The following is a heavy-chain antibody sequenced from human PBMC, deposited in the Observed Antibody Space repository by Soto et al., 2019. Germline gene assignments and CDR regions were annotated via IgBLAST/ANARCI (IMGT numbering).Heavy chain of an antibody. D-gene: IGHD3-10*01. CDR3: ARDGSGSGGYYYYGMDV. V-gene: IGHV1-2*02. CDR2: INPNSGGT. J-gene: IGHJ6*02. Sequence: ASVKVSCKASGYTFTGYYMHWVRQAPGQGLEWMGWINPNSGGTNYAQKFQGRVTMTRDTSISTAYMELSRLRSDDTAVYYCARDGSGSGGYYYYGMDVWGQGTTVTVSS. CDR1: GYTFTGYY.